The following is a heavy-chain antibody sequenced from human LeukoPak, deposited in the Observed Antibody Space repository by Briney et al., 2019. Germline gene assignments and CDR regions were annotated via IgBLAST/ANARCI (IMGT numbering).Heavy chain of an antibody. J-gene: IGHJ3*02. Sequence: GGSLRLSCAVSGLTFCSDAMNWGRQAPGTGVGWVSFISSSSAAIYYADSVKGRFTISRDNAKNSLYLQMNTLRDEDTAVYYCARGRNHAFDIWGQGTVVTVSS. CDR1: GLTFCSDA. D-gene: IGHD3-10*01. CDR2: ISSSSAAI. CDR3: ARGRNHAFDI. V-gene: IGHV3-48*02.